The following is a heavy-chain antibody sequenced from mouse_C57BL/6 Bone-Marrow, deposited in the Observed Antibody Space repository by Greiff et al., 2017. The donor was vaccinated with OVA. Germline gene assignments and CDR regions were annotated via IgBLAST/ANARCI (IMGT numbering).Heavy chain of an antibody. CDR3: ARSGGYYGSSYWYFDV. CDR1: GYSITSDY. V-gene: IGHV3-8*01. CDR2: ISYSGST. J-gene: IGHJ1*03. D-gene: IGHD1-1*01. Sequence: DVMLVESGPGLAKPSQTLSLTCSVTGYSITSDYWNWIRKFPGNKLEYMGYISYSGSTYYNPSLKSRISITRDTSKNQYYLQLNSVTTEDTATYYCARSGGYYGSSYWYFDVWGTGTTVTVSS.